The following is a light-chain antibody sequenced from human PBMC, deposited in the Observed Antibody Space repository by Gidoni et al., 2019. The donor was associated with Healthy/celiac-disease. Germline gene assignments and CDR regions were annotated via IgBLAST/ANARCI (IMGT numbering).Light chain of an antibody. Sequence: NFMLTQPHSVSESPGKTVTISCTRSSGSIASNYVQWYQQRPGSAPTTVIYEVNQRPSGVPDRFSGSIDSSSNSASLTISGLKTEDEADYYCQSYDSRNHVVFGGGTKLTVL. CDR1: SGSIASNY. CDR3: QSYDSRNHVV. CDR2: EVN. V-gene: IGLV6-57*03. J-gene: IGLJ2*01.